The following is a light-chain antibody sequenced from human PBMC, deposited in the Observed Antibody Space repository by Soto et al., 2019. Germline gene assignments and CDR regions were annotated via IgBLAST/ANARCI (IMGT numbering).Light chain of an antibody. J-gene: IGKJ4*01. CDR2: GAS. V-gene: IGKV3-15*01. CDR3: QQYNNWPPST. CDR1: QGVSSN. Sequence: EIVMTQSPATLSVSPGERATLSCRASQGVSSNLAWYQQKPGRAPRLLIYGASTRATSIPARFSGSGSGTEFTLTISSLQSEDFAVYYCQQYNNWPPSTFGGGTKVEIK.